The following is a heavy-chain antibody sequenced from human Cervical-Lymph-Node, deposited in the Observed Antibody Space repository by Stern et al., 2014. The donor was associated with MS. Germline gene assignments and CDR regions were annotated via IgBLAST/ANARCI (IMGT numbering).Heavy chain of an antibody. Sequence: VQLVESGPGLVKPSQTLSLTCTVSGGSISSSGYYWSWIRQPADKGLEWIGRIPDSGSTYYNPSLKSRVPISMDTAQNQFSLKLPSVTAADTAVYYCATTRWDLFTWNWFDPWGQGTLVTVSS. CDR3: ATTRWDLFTWNWFDP. J-gene: IGHJ5*02. V-gene: IGHV4-61*02. CDR1: GGSISSSGYY. D-gene: IGHD1-26*01. CDR2: IPDSGST.